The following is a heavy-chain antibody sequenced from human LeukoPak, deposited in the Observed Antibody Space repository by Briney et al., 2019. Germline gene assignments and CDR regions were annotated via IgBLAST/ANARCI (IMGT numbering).Heavy chain of an antibody. CDR2: SRNKDNSYSA. CDR3: ARDVGDSSGYTFGY. D-gene: IGHD3-22*01. J-gene: IGHJ4*02. Sequence: GGSLRLSCGASGFSFSDHYMDWVRQAPGKGLEWVGRSRNKDNSYSAEYAASVKGRFTISRDESKNSVYLQMNSLKTEDTAVYYCARDVGDSSGYTFGYWGQGTLVTVSS. V-gene: IGHV3-72*01. CDR1: GFSFSDHY.